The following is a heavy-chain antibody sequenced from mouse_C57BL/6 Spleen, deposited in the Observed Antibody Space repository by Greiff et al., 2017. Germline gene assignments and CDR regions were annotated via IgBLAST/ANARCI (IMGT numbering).Heavy chain of an antibody. V-gene: IGHV7-3*01. D-gene: IGHD1-1*01. CDR1: GFTFTDYY. CDR2: IRNKANGYTT. CDR3: ARYETTVVDLYFDV. Sequence: EVKLVESGGGLVQPGGSLSLSCAASGFTFTDYYMSWVRQPPGKALEWLGFIRNKANGYTTEYSASVKGRFTISRDNSQIILYRPMNALRAEDSATYYCARYETTVVDLYFDVWGTGATVSVSS. J-gene: IGHJ1*03.